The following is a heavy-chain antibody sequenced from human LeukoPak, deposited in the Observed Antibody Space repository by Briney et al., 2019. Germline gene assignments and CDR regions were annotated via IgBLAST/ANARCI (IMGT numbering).Heavy chain of an antibody. D-gene: IGHD7-27*01. Sequence: GGSLRLSCAASGFTFDDYAMHWVRQAPGKGLEWVSGISWNSGSIGYADSVKGRFTISRDNAKNSLYLQMNSLRAEDMALYYCAKDLTGGYYYYYMDVWGKGTTVTVSS. V-gene: IGHV3-9*03. J-gene: IGHJ6*03. CDR3: AKDLTGGYYYYYMDV. CDR1: GFTFDDYA. CDR2: ISWNSGSI.